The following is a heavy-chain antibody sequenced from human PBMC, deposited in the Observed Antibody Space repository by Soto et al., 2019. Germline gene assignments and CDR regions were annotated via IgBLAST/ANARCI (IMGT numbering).Heavy chain of an antibody. V-gene: IGHV4-31*03. Sequence: QVQLQESGPGLVKPSQTLSLTCTVSGGSISSGGYYCSWIRQHPGKGLEWIGYIYYSGSTYYNPSLKSRVTISVDTSKNQFSLKLSSVTAADTAVYYCARGRKWLLGRGFDYWGQGTLVTVSS. CDR2: IYYSGST. J-gene: IGHJ4*02. D-gene: IGHD3-22*01. CDR1: GGSISSGGYY. CDR3: ARGRKWLLGRGFDY.